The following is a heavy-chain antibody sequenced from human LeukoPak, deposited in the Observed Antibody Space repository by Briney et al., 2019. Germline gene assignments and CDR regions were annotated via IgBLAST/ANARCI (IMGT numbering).Heavy chain of an antibody. D-gene: IGHD3-10*01. CDR3: ARSYYGSGSQEFDY. CDR2: ISSNGGST. Sequence: RGSLRLSCAASGFTFSSYAMHWVRQAPGKGLEYVSAISSNGGSTYYANSVKGRFTISRDNSKNTLYLQMGSLRAEDMAVYYCARSYYGSGSQEFDYWGQGTLVTVSS. CDR1: GFTFSSYA. V-gene: IGHV3-64*01. J-gene: IGHJ4*02.